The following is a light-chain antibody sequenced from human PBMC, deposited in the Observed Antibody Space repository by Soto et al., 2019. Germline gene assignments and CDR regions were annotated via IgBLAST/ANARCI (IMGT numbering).Light chain of an antibody. Sequence: EIVMTQSPATLSVSPGERATLSCRASQSVSSNLAWYQQKPGQAPRLLIYGASTRSTGIPARFSVSGSGTEFTLTISSLQSEDFAVYYCQQYNNWPPFTFGPVTKV. CDR1: QSVSSN. CDR2: GAS. J-gene: IGKJ3*01. V-gene: IGKV3-15*01. CDR3: QQYNNWPPFT.